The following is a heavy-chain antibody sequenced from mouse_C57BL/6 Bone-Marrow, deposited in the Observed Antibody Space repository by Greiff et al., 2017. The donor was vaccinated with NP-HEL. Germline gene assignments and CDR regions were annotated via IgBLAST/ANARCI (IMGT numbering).Heavy chain of an antibody. CDR1: GFTFSSYA. D-gene: IGHD1-1*01. Sequence: EVQRVESGGGLVKPGGSLKLSCAASGFTFSSYAMSWVRQTPEKRLEWVATISDGGSYTYYPDNVKGRFTISRDNAKNNLYLQIGHLKSEDTAMYYCARDYYGSSSWFAYWGQGTLVTVSA. V-gene: IGHV5-4*01. CDR3: ARDYYGSSSWFAY. CDR2: ISDGGSYT. J-gene: IGHJ3*01.